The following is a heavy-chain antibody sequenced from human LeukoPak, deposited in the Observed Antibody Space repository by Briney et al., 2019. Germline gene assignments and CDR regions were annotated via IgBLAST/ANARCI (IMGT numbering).Heavy chain of an antibody. J-gene: IGHJ6*02. Sequence: ASVTVSCTASGYTFTSYGISWVRQASGQGLEWMGWISAYNGNTNYAQKLQGRVTMTTDTSTSTAYMELRSLRSDDTAVYYCARDYGDYYDFWSGYCRPNALYYYYGMDVWGQGTTVTVSS. V-gene: IGHV1-18*01. D-gene: IGHD3-3*01. CDR3: ARDYGDYYDFWSGYCRPNALYYYYGMDV. CDR1: GYTFTSYG. CDR2: ISAYNGNT.